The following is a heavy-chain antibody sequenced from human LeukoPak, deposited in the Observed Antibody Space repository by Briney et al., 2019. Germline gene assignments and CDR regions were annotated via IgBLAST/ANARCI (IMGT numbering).Heavy chain of an antibody. D-gene: IGHD3-10*01. CDR2: ISYDGSNK. CDR1: GFTFSTHT. Sequence: GGSLRLSCAPSGFTFSTHTMHWVRQAPGKGLEWVAVISYDGSNKYYADSVKGRFTISRDNSKNTLYLQMNSLRAEDTAVYYCASDRVLLWFGELNYWGQGTLVTVSS. J-gene: IGHJ4*02. CDR3: ASDRVLLWFGELNY. V-gene: IGHV3-30-3*01.